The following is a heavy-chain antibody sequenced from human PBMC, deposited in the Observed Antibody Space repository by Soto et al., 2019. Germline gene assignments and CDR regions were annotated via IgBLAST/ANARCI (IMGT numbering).Heavy chain of an antibody. V-gene: IGHV5-51*01. J-gene: IGHJ4*02. Sequence: PGEALKISCKDFGDTFNTFWIAWVREMPGKGLEWIVTIFPGDSNTRYKPSFEGQVAISVEKSVTTAYLQWSSLKASDTAMYYCAKRKNKVGAPFDXWGQVTLVTVSX. D-gene: IGHD1-26*01. CDR2: IFPGDSNT. CDR3: AKRKNKVGAPFDX. CDR1: GDTFNTFW.